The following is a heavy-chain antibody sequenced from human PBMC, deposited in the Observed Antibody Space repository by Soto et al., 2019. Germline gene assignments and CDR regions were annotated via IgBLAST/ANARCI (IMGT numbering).Heavy chain of an antibody. Sequence: QVQLVQSGAEVKKPGSSVKVSCKASGGTFSSYTISWVRQAPGQGLEWMGRIIPILGIANYAQKFQGRVTITADKSTSTAYMELSSLRSEDTAVYYCARDRRVAVVPAAKGYYYGIDVWGQGTTVTVSS. V-gene: IGHV1-69*08. D-gene: IGHD2-2*01. CDR1: GGTFSSYT. J-gene: IGHJ6*02. CDR2: IIPILGIA. CDR3: ARDRRVAVVPAAKGYYYGIDV.